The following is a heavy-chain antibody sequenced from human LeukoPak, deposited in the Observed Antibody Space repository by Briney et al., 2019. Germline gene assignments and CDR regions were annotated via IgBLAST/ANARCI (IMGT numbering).Heavy chain of an antibody. V-gene: IGHV4-39*01. J-gene: IGHJ6*02. D-gene: IGHD1-14*01. CDR2: ISYSGNT. CDR3: ARGGISRPYYYYGMDV. CDR1: GGSIISSDYH. Sequence: SETLSLTCTVSGGSIISSDYHWGWVRQPPGKGLEWIGTISYSGNTDYNPSLRSRVTISVDTSNNQFSLRLGSVTAADTAVYYCARGGISRPYYYYGMDVWGQGTTVTVSS.